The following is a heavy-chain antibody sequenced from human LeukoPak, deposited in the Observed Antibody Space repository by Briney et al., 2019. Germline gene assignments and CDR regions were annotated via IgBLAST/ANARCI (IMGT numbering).Heavy chain of an antibody. CDR3: ARRAYCGDDCYSGSYYYYGLDV. Sequence: PGGSLRPSCTASGLNFGSFAMTWVRQAPGGGLEWVSSISSSSNYIYYADSLKGRITISRDNAKNSLFLQVNSLRADDTAVYYCARRAYCGDDCYSGSYYYYGLDVWGPGTTVTVSS. V-gene: IGHV3-21*06. D-gene: IGHD2-21*02. CDR1: GLNFGSFA. J-gene: IGHJ6*02. CDR2: ISSSSNYI.